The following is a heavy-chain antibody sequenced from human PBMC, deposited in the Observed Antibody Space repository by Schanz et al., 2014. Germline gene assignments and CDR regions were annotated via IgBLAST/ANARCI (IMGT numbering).Heavy chain of an antibody. CDR1: GYTFTSYD. CDR3: ARDGEAAAGCDY. Sequence: QVQLVQSGAEVKKPGASVRLSCEASGYTFTSYDINWVRQATGQGLEWMGWMNSKTGNTGYAQRFQGRVTMTRDTSTSTVYMELSSLRSEDTAVYFCARDGEAAAGCDYWGQGTLVTVSS. V-gene: IGHV1-8*02. CDR2: MNSKTGNT. J-gene: IGHJ4*02. D-gene: IGHD6-13*01.